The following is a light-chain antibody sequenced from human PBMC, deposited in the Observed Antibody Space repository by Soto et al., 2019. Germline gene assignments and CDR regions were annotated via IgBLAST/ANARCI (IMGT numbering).Light chain of an antibody. V-gene: IGKV3-11*01. J-gene: IGKJ3*01. CDR2: DAS. Sequence: EIVLTQSPATLSLSPGERATLSDRASQSVGTFFAWYQQKPGQAPRLLIYDASNRATGIPPRFSGSGSGTEFTLTISSLQSEDFAVYYCQQYNNWPITFGPGTKVDIK. CDR3: QQYNNWPIT. CDR1: QSVGTF.